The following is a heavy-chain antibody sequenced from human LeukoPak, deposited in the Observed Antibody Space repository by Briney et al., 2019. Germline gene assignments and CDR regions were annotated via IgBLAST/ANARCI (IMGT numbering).Heavy chain of an antibody. CDR2: ISGSADKT. V-gene: IGHV3-23*01. CDR1: GFTFTSYA. CDR3: AKDWGCDY. Sequence: GGSLRLSCAASGFTFTSYAMTWVRQAPGKGLEWVSAISGSADKTHYADSVKGRFTISRDNSKNTLYLQMNTLRAEDTALYYCAKDWGCDYWGQGTLVTVSS. D-gene: IGHD7-27*01. J-gene: IGHJ4*02.